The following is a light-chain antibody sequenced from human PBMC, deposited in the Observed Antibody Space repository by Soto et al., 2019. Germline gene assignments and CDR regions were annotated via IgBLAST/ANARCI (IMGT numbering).Light chain of an antibody. CDR1: QSISSL. CDR3: QRYNSAPWT. CDR2: KAS. Sequence: DIQMTQSPSTLSASVGDRITITCRASQSISSLLAWYQQKPGKAPKLLIYKASTLESGVPSRFSGSGSGTEFTLTISSLQPEDVATYYCQRYNSAPWTFGQGTKVEIK. V-gene: IGKV1-5*03. J-gene: IGKJ1*01.